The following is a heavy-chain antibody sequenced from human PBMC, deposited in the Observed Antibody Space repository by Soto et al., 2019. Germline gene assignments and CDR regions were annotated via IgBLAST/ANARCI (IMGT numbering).Heavy chain of an antibody. Sequence: ASVKVSCKASGYTFTSDDINWVRQATGQGLEWMGWMNPNSGNTGYAQKFQGRVTMTRNTSISTAYMELSSLRSEDTAVYYCARGPLDLPHYYYYMDVWGKGTTVTVSS. J-gene: IGHJ6*03. CDR3: ARGPLDLPHYYYYMDV. CDR1: GYTFTSDD. CDR2: MNPNSGNT. V-gene: IGHV1-8*01.